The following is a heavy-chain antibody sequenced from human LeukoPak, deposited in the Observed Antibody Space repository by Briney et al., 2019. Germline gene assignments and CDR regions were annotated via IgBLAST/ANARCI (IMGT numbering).Heavy chain of an antibody. CDR3: ARIGNPHFYYNMDV. CDR2: INTNTGNP. CDR1: GYTFTSYA. Sequence: GASVKVSCKASGYTFTSYAMNWVRQAPGQGLEWMGWINTNTGNPTYAQGFTGRFVFSLDTSVSTAYLQISSLKAEDTAVYYCARIGNPHFYYNMDVWGKGTTVTVSS. J-gene: IGHJ6*03. V-gene: IGHV7-4-1*02.